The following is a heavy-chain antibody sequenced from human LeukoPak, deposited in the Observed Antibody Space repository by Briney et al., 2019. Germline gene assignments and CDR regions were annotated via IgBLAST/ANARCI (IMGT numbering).Heavy chain of an antibody. Sequence: GGSLRLSCAASGSTFSSYAMNWVRQAPGKGLEWVSSVSSSSTNKFYADSVKGRFTISRDDAKNSLYLQMNSLSADDTAIYYCAREPTLWGQGTLVTVSS. CDR3: AREPTL. J-gene: IGHJ4*02. CDR2: VSSSSTNK. CDR1: GSTFSSYA. V-gene: IGHV3-21*04.